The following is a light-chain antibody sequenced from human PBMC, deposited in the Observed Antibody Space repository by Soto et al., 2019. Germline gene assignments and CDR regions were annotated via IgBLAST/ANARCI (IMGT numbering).Light chain of an antibody. CDR3: QQYGSSRT. CDR1: QSAGNF. V-gene: IGKV3-20*01. J-gene: IGKJ1*01. CDR2: GAS. Sequence: EIVVTHSPVTLSVSPPGAACLXYRASQSAGNFLAWYQQKPGQAPRLLIYGASSRATGIPDRFSGSGSGTDFTLTISRLEPEDFAVYYCQQYGSSRTFGQGTKV.